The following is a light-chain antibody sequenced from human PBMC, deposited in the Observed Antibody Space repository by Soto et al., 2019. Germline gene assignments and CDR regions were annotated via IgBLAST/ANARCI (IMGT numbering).Light chain of an antibody. CDR2: AAS. V-gene: IGKV1-39*01. CDR3: QQYNNWPT. J-gene: IGKJ5*01. CDR1: QSISSY. Sequence: DVQMTQSPSSLSASVGDRVTITCRASQSISSYLNWYQQKPGKAPKLLIYAASSLQSGVPSRFSGSGSGTDFTLTISSLQPEDFAVYYCQQYNNWPTFGQGTRLAIK.